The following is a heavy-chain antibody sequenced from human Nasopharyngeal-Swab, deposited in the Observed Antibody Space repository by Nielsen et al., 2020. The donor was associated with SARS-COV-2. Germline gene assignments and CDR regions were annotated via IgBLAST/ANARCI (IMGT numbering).Heavy chain of an antibody. CDR2: VSGDGVTT. Sequence: GSLRLSCAASGFTFSRYWIHWVRQAPGKGLEYLSAVSGDGVTTHYADSLKGRFTISRDNSKNTVYLQLGSLTAEDMAVYFCARGTPGIPGVDYWGQGTLVTVSS. CDR1: GFTFSRYW. J-gene: IGHJ4*02. D-gene: IGHD2-8*02. V-gene: IGHV3-64*02. CDR3: ARGTPGIPGVDY.